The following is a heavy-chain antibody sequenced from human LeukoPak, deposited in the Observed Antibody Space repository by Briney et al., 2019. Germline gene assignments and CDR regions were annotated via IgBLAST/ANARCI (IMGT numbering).Heavy chain of an antibody. CDR2: ISSSSSYI. D-gene: IGHD6-6*01. CDR1: GFTFSSYS. CDR3: ARGTYSSSPPFDY. Sequence: PGGSLRLSCAASGFTFSSYSMNWVRQAPGKGLEWVSSISSSSSYIYYADSVKGRFTISRDNAKNSLDLQMNSLRAEDTAVYYCARGTYSSSPPFDYWGQGTLVTVAS. J-gene: IGHJ4*02. V-gene: IGHV3-21*01.